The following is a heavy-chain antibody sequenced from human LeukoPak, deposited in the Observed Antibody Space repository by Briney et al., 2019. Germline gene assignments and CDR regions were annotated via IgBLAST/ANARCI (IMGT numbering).Heavy chain of an antibody. V-gene: IGHV4-34*01. CDR1: GVSFSGYY. D-gene: IGHD2-15*01. Sequence: TSETLSLTCAVYGVSFSGYYWSWIRQPPGKGLEWIGEINHSGSTTYNPPLKRRVTISVDTPKNQFSLKLSSVTAADTAVYYCARDDCSGGSCYVAYWGQGTLVTVSS. CDR3: ARDDCSGGSCYVAY. CDR2: INHSGST. J-gene: IGHJ4*02.